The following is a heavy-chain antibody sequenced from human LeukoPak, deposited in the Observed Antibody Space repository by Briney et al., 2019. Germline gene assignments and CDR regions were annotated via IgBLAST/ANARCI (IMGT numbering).Heavy chain of an antibody. J-gene: IGHJ4*02. CDR1: GGTFSSYA. V-gene: IGHV1-69*05. CDR2: IIPIFGTA. D-gene: IGHD3-10*01. Sequence: SVKVSCKASGGTFSSYAISWVRQAPGQGLEWMGGIIPIFGTANYAQKFQGRVTITTDESTSTAYMELSSLRSEDTAVYYCAESYGSGSPFDYWGQGTLVTVSS. CDR3: AESYGSGSPFDY.